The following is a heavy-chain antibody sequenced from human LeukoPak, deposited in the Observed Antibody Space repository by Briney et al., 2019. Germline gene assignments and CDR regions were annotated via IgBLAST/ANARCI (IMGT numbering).Heavy chain of an antibody. V-gene: IGHV4-59*01. CDR1: GGSISSYY. CDR3: ARPYSGSYYGDAFDI. D-gene: IGHD1-26*01. Sequence: PSETLSLTCTVSGGSISSYYWSWIRQPPGEGLEWIGYIYYSGSTNYNPSLKSRVTISVDTSKNQFSLKLSSVTAADTAVYYCARPYSGSYYGDAFDIWGQGTMVTVSS. CDR2: IYYSGST. J-gene: IGHJ3*02.